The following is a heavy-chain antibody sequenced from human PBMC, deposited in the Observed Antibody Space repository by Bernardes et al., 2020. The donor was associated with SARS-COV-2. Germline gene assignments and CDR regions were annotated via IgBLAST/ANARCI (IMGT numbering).Heavy chain of an antibody. CDR2: ISSSGSTI. CDR3: ARASMVATLFYGMDV. D-gene: IGHD5-12*01. J-gene: IGHJ6*02. V-gene: IGHV3-11*01. CDR1: GFTFSDYY. Sequence: GGSLRLSCAASGFTFSDYYLSWIRQAPGKGLEWVSYISSSGSTIYYADSVKGRFTISRDNAKNSLYLQMNSLRAEDTAVYYCARASMVATLFYGMDVWGQGTTVTVSS.